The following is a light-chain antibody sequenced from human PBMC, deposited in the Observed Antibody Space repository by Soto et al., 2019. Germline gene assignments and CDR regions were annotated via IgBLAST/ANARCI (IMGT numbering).Light chain of an antibody. J-gene: IGKJ1*01. V-gene: IGKV3-15*01. CDR3: QQHNNWPWT. CDR2: GAS. Sequence: ETVLTQSPATLSLSPGETATLSCRASQRVTNNLAWYQWKLGQPPRLLIYGASTRATGIPVRFRGSGSGTEFTLTISSLQSEDSAVYYCQQHNNWPWTFGQGTRVELK. CDR1: QRVTNN.